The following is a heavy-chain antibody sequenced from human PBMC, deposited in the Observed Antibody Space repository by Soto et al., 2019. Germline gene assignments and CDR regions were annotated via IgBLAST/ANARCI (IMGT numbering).Heavy chain of an antibody. Sequence: EVQLVESGGGLVKPGGSLRLTCAGSTFNFTSYSLNWVRQAPGKGLEWVSSISATSTCIFYADSVKGRFTISRDNAQNSVSLQMNSLRAEDTALYYCARVNSATGSMHFDHWGQGTLVTVSS. D-gene: IGHD3-9*01. CDR3: ARVNSATGSMHFDH. CDR2: ISATSTCI. CDR1: TFNFTSYS. V-gene: IGHV3-21*01. J-gene: IGHJ4*02.